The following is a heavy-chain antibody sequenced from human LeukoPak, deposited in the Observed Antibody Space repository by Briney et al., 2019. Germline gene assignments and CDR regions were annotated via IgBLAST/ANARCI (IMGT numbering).Heavy chain of an antibody. CDR3: TRREGYCSSTSCPAFDY. D-gene: IGHD2-2*01. Sequence: PGGSLKLSCAASGFTFSGSAIHWVRQASGKGREWVGRIRSKANSYATAYAASVKGRFTISRDDSKNTAYLQMNSLKTEDTAVYYCTRREGYCSSTSCPAFDYWGQGTLVTVSS. CDR1: GFTFSGSA. J-gene: IGHJ4*02. V-gene: IGHV3-73*01. CDR2: IRSKANSYAT.